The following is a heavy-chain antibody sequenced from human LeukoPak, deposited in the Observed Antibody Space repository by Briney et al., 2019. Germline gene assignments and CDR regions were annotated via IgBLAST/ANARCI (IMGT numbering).Heavy chain of an antibody. CDR2: IHTSGST. V-gene: IGHV4-4*07. D-gene: IGHD3-22*01. CDR1: GGSISSYY. CDR3: ARDRYYYDSSARYFDY. Sequence: LETLSLTCTVSGGSISSYYWSWIRQPAGKGLEWIGRIHTSGSTNYSPSLKSRVTMSVDTSKNQVSLKLSSVTAAGTAVYYCARDRYYYDSSARYFDYWGQGTLVTVSS. J-gene: IGHJ4*02.